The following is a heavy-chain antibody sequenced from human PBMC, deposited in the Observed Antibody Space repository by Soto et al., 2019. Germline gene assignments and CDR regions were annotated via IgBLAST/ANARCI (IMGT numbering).Heavy chain of an antibody. CDR3: ARGRIHQWYPLAY. CDR2: IYYSGST. V-gene: IGHV4-59*01. CDR1: GGSISSYY. Sequence: SETLSLTCTVSGGSISSYYWSWIRQPPGKGLEWIGYIYYSGSTNYNPSLKSRVTISVDTSKNQFSLKLSSVTAADTALYYCARGRIHQWYPLAYWGQGTLVTVSS. J-gene: IGHJ4*02. D-gene: IGHD5-18*01.